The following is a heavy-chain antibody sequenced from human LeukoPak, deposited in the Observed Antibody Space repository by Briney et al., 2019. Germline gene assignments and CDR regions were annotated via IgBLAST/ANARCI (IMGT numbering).Heavy chain of an antibody. Sequence: GGSLRLSCAASGFTFSSYAMHWVRQAPGKGLEWVAVISYDGSNKYYADSVKGRFTISRDNSKNTLYLQMNSLRAEDTAVYYCARDREQWLPYGMDVWGQGTTVTVSS. J-gene: IGHJ6*02. CDR1: GFTFSSYA. CDR3: ARDREQWLPYGMDV. V-gene: IGHV3-30*04. CDR2: ISYDGSNK. D-gene: IGHD6-19*01.